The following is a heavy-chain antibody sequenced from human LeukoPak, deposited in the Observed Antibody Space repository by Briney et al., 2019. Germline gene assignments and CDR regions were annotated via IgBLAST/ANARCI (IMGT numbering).Heavy chain of an antibody. CDR1: GGSFSGYY. CDR2: IYHSGST. CDR3: ARDAITMVRGVRFRMDV. D-gene: IGHD3-10*01. V-gene: IGHV4-34*01. Sequence: SETLSLTCAVYGGSFSGYYWSWIRQPPGKGLEWIGSIYHSGSTYYDPSLKSRVTISVDTSKNQFSLKLSSVTAADTAVYYCARDAITMVRGVRFRMDVWGKGTTVTVSS. J-gene: IGHJ6*03.